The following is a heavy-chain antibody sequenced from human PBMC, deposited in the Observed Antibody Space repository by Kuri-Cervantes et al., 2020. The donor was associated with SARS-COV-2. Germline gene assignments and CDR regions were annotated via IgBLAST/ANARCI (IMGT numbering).Heavy chain of an antibody. CDR2: IIPILGIA. Sequence: SVKVSCKASGGTFSSYAISWGRQAPGQGLEWMGRIIPILGIANYAQKFQGRVTITADKSTSTAYMELSSLRSEDTAVYYCASDYYGSGSYSYYYNGMDVWGQGTTVTVSS. CDR1: GGTFSSYA. D-gene: IGHD3-10*01. V-gene: IGHV1-69*04. CDR3: ASDYYGSGSYSYYYNGMDV. J-gene: IGHJ6*02.